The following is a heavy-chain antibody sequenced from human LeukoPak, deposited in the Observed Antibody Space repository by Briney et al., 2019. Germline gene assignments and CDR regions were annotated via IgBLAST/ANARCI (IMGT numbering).Heavy chain of an antibody. CDR1: GFTFSSYA. J-gene: IGHJ6*03. CDR3: AKAGITISRYYYYYMDV. V-gene: IGHV3-23*01. Sequence: GGSLRLSCAASGFTFSSYAMSWVRQAPGKGLEWVSAISGSGGSTYYADSVRGRFTISRDNSKNTLYLQMNSLRAEDTAVYYCAKAGITISRYYYYYMDVWGKGTTVTVSS. CDR2: ISGSGGST. D-gene: IGHD3-3*01.